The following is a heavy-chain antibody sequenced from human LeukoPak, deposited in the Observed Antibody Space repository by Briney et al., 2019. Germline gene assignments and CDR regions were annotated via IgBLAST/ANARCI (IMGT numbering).Heavy chain of an antibody. CDR3: ARGGNCSGGSCYWVYFDY. CDR2: IYHSGST. Sequence: PSETLSLTCAVSGGSISSGGYSWRWIRQPPGKGLEWIGYIYHSGSTYYNPSLKSRVTISVDRSKNQFSLKLSSVTAADTAVYYCARGGNCSGGSCYWVYFDYWGQGTLVTVSS. J-gene: IGHJ4*02. D-gene: IGHD2-15*01. CDR1: GGSISSGGYS. V-gene: IGHV4-30-2*01.